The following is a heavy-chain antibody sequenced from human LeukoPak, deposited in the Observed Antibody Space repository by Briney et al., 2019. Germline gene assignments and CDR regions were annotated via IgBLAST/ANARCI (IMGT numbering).Heavy chain of an antibody. CDR3: AREFQGNYDFWSGFYYYMDV. J-gene: IGHJ6*03. CDR1: GYTFTSYG. CDR2: ISAYNGNT. Sequence: ASVKVSCKASGYTFTSYGISWVRQAPGQGLEWMGWISAYNGNTNYAQKLQGRVTMTTDTSTSTAYMELRSLRSDDTAVYYCAREFQGNYDFWSGFYYYMDVWGKGTTVTVSS. D-gene: IGHD3-3*01. V-gene: IGHV1-18*01.